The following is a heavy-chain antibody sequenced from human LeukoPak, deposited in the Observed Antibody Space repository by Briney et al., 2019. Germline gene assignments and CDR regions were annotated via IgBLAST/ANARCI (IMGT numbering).Heavy chain of an antibody. Sequence: SETLSLTCTVSGGSISSGGNYWSWLRQHPGKGQEWMGYIYYSGSTYYNPSLKSRITMSLDTSKNQFSLKLSSVTAADTAVYYCVTDSGYNYGYGRAKTFDYWGQGTLVTVSS. CDR1: GGSISSGGNY. V-gene: IGHV4-31*03. J-gene: IGHJ4*02. D-gene: IGHD5-18*01. CDR2: IYYSGST. CDR3: VTDSGYNYGYGRAKTFDY.